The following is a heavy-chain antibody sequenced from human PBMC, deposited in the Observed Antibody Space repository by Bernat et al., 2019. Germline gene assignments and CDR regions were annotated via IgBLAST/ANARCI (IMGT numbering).Heavy chain of an antibody. CDR3: ARESYDSSGSHDAFDI. V-gene: IGHV3-30*03. Sequence: QVQLVESGGGVVQPGRSLRLSCAASGFTFSSYGMHWVRQAPGKGLEWVAVISYDGSNKYYANSVKGRFTISRDNSKNTLYLQMNSLRAEDTAVYYCARESYDSSGSHDAFDIWGQGTMVTVSS. J-gene: IGHJ3*02. CDR1: GFTFSSYG. D-gene: IGHD3-22*01. CDR2: ISYDGSNK.